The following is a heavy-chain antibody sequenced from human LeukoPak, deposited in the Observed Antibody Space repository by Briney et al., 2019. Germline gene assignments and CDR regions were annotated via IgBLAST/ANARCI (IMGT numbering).Heavy chain of an antibody. V-gene: IGHV3-66*01. CDR3: ARDHSNYDSSGYYYYFDY. J-gene: IGHJ4*02. Sequence: QPGGSLRLSCAASGFSFSTYSMNWVRQAPGKGLEWVSVIYSGGSTYYADSVKGRFTISRDNSKNTLYLQMNSLRAEDTAVYYCARDHSNYDSSGYYYYFDYWGQGTLVTVSS. CDR1: GFSFSTYS. CDR2: IYSGGST. D-gene: IGHD3-22*01.